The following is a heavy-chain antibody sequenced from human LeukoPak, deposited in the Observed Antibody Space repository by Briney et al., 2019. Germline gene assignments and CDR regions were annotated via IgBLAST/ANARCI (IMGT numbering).Heavy chain of an antibody. CDR1: GFTFSSYW. V-gene: IGHV3-7*01. CDR3: ASHLLRFLEWPEDY. D-gene: IGHD3-3*01. J-gene: IGHJ4*02. Sequence: GGSLRLSCAASGFTFSSYWMSWVRQAPGKGLEWVANIKQDGSEKYYVDSVKGRFTISRDNAKNSLYLQMNSLRAEDTAVYYCASHLLRFLEWPEDYWGQGTLVTVSS. CDR2: IKQDGSEK.